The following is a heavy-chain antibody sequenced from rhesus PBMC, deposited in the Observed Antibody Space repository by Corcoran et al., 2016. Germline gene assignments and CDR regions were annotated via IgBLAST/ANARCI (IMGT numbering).Heavy chain of an antibody. V-gene: IGHV4-106*01. CDR3: ARDSSGLILFDY. Sequence: QVQLQESGPGLVKPSEPLSLTCDVSGGSISNDYYWSWIRHPPGKALEWIGYIYVSGGVTNYNPSLKNRVTISIDTSKNQFSLKLSSVTAADTAVYYCARDSSGLILFDYWGQGVLVTVSS. CDR2: IYVSGGVT. CDR1: GGSISNDYY. J-gene: IGHJ4*01. D-gene: IGHD6-31*01.